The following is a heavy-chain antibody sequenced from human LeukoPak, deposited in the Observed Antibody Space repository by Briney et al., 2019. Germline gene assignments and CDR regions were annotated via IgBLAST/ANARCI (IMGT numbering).Heavy chain of an antibody. Sequence: PGGSLRLSCEVSGFTVSNNYLNWVRQAPGKGLEWVSVTHSDGTTYYADSVKGRFTISRDNSKNTLYLQMNSLRDEDTAVYYCARDVATSGWATFYWGPGTLVTVSS. CDR2: THSDGTT. J-gene: IGHJ4*02. D-gene: IGHD6-19*01. CDR3: ARDVATSGWATFY. V-gene: IGHV3-66*01. CDR1: GFTVSNNY.